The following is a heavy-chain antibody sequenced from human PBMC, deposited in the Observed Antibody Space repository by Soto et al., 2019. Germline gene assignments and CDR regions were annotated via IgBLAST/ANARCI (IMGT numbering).Heavy chain of an antibody. D-gene: IGHD2-21*02. CDR2: INPKSGGT. J-gene: IGHJ4*02. V-gene: IGHV1-2*02. CDR3: EISRRSTAIQDDH. CDR1: GYTFTDYF. Sequence: QVQLVQSGAEVKKPGASVKVSCKASGYTFTDYFIHWVRQAPGQGLEWMGWINPKSGGTNYAPNFQGRVTMTRDTSTSTDYMELTWLRFDDTAVHYCEISRRSTAIQDDHWGQGTLVTVSS.